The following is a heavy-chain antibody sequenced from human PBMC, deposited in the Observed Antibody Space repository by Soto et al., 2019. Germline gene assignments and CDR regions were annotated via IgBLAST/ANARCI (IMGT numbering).Heavy chain of an antibody. J-gene: IGHJ4*02. CDR1: GFTLSDHY. V-gene: IGHV3-72*01. Sequence: GGSLRLSCAASGFTLSDHYMDWVRQAPGKGLEWVGRTRNKANSYTREYAASVKGRFTISRDDSKNSVYLQMNSLKTEDTAVYYCARVYCSGGSCYSGDYWGQGTLVTVSS. CDR2: TRNKANSYTR. CDR3: ARVYCSGGSCYSGDY. D-gene: IGHD2-15*01.